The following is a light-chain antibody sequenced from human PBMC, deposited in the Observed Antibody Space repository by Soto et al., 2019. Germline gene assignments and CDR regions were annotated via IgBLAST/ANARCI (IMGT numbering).Light chain of an antibody. CDR3: QHYNSYSEA. J-gene: IGKJ1*01. Sequence: DIQMTQSPSTLSGSVGDRVTITCRASQTISSWLAWYQQKTGKAPKLLIYKASTVKSAVPSRFSGSGSGTEFTLTISSLQPDYFATYYCQHYNSYSEAFGQGTKVELK. CDR2: KAS. CDR1: QTISSW. V-gene: IGKV1-5*03.